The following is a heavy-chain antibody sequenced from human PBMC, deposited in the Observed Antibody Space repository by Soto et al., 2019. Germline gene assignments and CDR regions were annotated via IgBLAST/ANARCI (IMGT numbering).Heavy chain of an antibody. V-gene: IGHV4-61*01. CDR1: GVSVSSGSYY. D-gene: IGHD3-22*01. CDR2: IYYSGST. Sequence: SETLSLTCTVSGVSVSSGSYYWRWIRQPPGKGLEWIGYIYYSGSTNYNPSLKSRVTISVDTSKNQFSLKLSSVTAADTAVYYCAREYRYYYDSSGYGRYGFDPWGQGTLVTVSS. J-gene: IGHJ5*02. CDR3: AREYRYYYDSSGYGRYGFDP.